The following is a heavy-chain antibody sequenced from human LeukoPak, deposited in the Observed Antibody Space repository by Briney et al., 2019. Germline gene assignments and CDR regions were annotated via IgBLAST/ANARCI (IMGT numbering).Heavy chain of an antibody. CDR1: RFTFSSYA. CDR2: ISGSGGST. Sequence: GGSLRLSCAASRFTFSSYAMSWVRQAPGKGLEWVSAISGSGGSTYYADSVKGRFTISRDNSKNTLYLQMNSLRAEDTAVYYCAKVPYYYYYYMDVWGKGTTVTVSS. V-gene: IGHV3-23*01. CDR3: AKVPYYYYYYMDV. J-gene: IGHJ6*03.